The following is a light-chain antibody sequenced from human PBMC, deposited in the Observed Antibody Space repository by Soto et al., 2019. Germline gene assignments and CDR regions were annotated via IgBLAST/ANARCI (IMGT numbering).Light chain of an antibody. CDR1: QSVSRN. V-gene: IGKV3-11*01. CDR3: QQRSNWAT. Sequence: EIVLTQSPATLCLSPGERATLSCRASQSVSRNLAWYQQKPGQAPRLLINDASNRATGIPARFSGSGSVTDFTLTISSLEPEDFAVYYCQQRSNWATFGPGTKVDIK. CDR2: DAS. J-gene: IGKJ3*01.